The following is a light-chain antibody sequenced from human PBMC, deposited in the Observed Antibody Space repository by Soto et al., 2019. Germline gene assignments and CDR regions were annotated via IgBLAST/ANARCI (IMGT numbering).Light chain of an antibody. Sequence: QSVLTQPPSASGTPGQGVTISCSGSSSNIGSNTVNWYQQLPGTAPKLLIYSNYQRPSGVPDRFSGSKSGTSASLAISGLQSEDEADYYCAAWDASLNGPVFGGGTKLTVL. CDR2: SNY. CDR3: AAWDASLNGPV. J-gene: IGLJ2*01. CDR1: SSNIGSNT. V-gene: IGLV1-44*01.